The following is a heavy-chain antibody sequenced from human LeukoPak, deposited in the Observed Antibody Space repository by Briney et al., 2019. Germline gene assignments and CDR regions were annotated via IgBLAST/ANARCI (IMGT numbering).Heavy chain of an antibody. CDR1: GFTFTSSA. CDR3: ARDEFFWSGYYAEAAAGTRGSWFDP. Sequence: GASVKVSCKASGFTFTSSAVQWVRQARGQRLEWIGWIVVGSGNTNYAQKFQERVTITRDMSTSTAYMELSSLRSEDTAVYYCARDEFFWSGYYAEAAAGTRGSWFDPWGQGTLVTVSS. D-gene: IGHD3-3*01. CDR2: IVVGSGNT. V-gene: IGHV1-58*01. J-gene: IGHJ5*02.